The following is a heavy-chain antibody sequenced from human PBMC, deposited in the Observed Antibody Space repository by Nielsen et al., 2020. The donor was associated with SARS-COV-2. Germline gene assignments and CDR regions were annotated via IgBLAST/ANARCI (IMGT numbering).Heavy chain of an antibody. CDR3: AKRRAVFMLTFGGEGAMDV. CDR1: GFTFNNYG. D-gene: IGHD3-16*01. CDR2: ISYEGSQK. V-gene: IGHV3-30*18. J-gene: IGHJ6*02. Sequence: GESLKISCTASGFTFNNYGFYWVRQAPGKGLEWVASISYEGSQKYYADSLTGRFTVSRDTSKNTVYLQMNSLSVEDTAVYYCAKRRAVFMLTFGGEGAMDVWGQGTTVTVSS.